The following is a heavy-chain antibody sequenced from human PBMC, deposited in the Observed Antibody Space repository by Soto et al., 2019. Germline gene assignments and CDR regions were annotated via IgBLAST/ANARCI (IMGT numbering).Heavy chain of an antibody. V-gene: IGHV1-8*01. CDR3: ARAPCSSTSCGRKNFDY. D-gene: IGHD2-2*01. J-gene: IGHJ4*02. Sequence: GASVKVSCKASGYTFTSYDINWVRQATGQGLEWMGWMNPNSGNTGYAQKFQGRVTMTRNTSISTAYMELSSLRSEDTAVYYCARAPCSSTSCGRKNFDYWGQGTLVTVSS. CDR1: GYTFTSYD. CDR2: MNPNSGNT.